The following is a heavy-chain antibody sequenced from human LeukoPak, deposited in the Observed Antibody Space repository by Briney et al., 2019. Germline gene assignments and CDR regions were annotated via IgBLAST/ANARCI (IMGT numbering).Heavy chain of an antibody. D-gene: IGHD6-19*01. Sequence: GGSLRLSCAASGFTFNNYAMNWVRQAPGKGLEWVSSISGSGGSTYYADSVKGRFTISRDNAKNSLYLQMNSLRAEDTAVYYCARDAPISSGWYSYSDAFDIWGQGTMVTVSS. CDR3: ARDAPISSGWYSYSDAFDI. CDR1: GFTFNNYA. J-gene: IGHJ3*02. V-gene: IGHV3-23*01. CDR2: ISGSGGST.